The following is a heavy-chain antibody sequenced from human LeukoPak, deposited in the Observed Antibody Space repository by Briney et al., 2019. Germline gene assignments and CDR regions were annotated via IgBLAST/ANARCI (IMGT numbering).Heavy chain of an antibody. CDR1: GYTFSNFG. CDR2: IIPIFGTA. CDR3: ASQEYGSGSH. J-gene: IGHJ4*02. V-gene: IGHV1-69*13. Sequence: SVKVSCKASGYTFSNFGINWVRQAPGQGLEWMGGIIPIFGTANYAQKFQGRVTITADESTSTAYMELSSLRSEDTAVYYCASQEYGSGSHWGQGTLVTVSS. D-gene: IGHD3-10*01.